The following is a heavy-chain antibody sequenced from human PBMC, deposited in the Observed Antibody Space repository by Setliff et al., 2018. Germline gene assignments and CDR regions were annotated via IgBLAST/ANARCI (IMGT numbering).Heavy chain of an antibody. CDR1: GASLRSGSAY. V-gene: IGHV4-61*02. CDR3: AKEYVVNSFVSNSHQHYGLDV. J-gene: IGHJ6*02. D-gene: IGHD2-21*01. CDR2: IYTSGAT. Sequence: PSETLSLTCTVSGASLRSGSAYWGWLRQSAGKGLEWIGRIYTSGATTYSPSLKSRVSISADTSKNLFSLRLKSVTAADTAVYYCAKEYVVNSFVSNSHQHYGLDVWGQGTTVTVSS.